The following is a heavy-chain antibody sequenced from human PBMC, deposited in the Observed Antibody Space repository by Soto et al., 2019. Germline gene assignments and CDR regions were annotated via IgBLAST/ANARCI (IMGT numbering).Heavy chain of an antibody. J-gene: IGHJ4*02. CDR2: INAGNGNT. Sequence: QVPLVQSGAEVKKPGASVKVSCKASGYTFTSYAMHWVRQAPGQRLEWMGWINAGNGNTKYSQKFQGRVTITRDTSASTAYMELSSLRSEDTAVYYCARESIRVRGVIINGDLDYWGQGTLVTVSS. V-gene: IGHV1-3*01. CDR3: ARESIRVRGVIINGDLDY. CDR1: GYTFTSYA. D-gene: IGHD3-10*01.